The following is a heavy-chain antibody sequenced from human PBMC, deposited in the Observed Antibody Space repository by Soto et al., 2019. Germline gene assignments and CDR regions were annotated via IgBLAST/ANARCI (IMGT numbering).Heavy chain of an antibody. CDR1: GFTFSDYY. D-gene: IGHD4-4*01. J-gene: IGHJ6*02. CDR2: ISSSSSYT. Sequence: QVQLVESGGGLVKPGGSLRLSCAASGFTFSDYYMSWIRQAPGKGLEWVSYISSSSSYTNYADSVKGRFTISTDNAKNSLYLQMISLSVEDTAVYYCARWQLQTTEGYYYYGMDVWGQGTTVTVSS. V-gene: IGHV3-11*06. CDR3: ARWQLQTTEGYYYYGMDV.